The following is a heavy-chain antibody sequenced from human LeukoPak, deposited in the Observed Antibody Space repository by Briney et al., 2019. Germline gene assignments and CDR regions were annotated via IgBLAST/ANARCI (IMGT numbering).Heavy chain of an antibody. J-gene: IGHJ6*02. CDR3: ARRYGSGSYYYGMDV. V-gene: IGHV5-10-1*01. CDR1: GYIFTSYW. Sequence: GESLKISCKASGYIFTSYWISWVRQMPGKGLEWMGRIDPSDSYTNYSPSFQGHVTISADKSISTAYLQWSSLKASDTAMYYCARRYGSGSYYYGMDVWGQGTTVTVSS. CDR2: IDPSDSYT. D-gene: IGHD3-10*01.